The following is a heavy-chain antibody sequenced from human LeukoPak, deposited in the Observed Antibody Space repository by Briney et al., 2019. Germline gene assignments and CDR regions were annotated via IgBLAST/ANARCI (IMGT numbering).Heavy chain of an antibody. CDR2: IYYTGST. D-gene: IGHD3-22*01. V-gene: IGHV4-59*12. CDR1: GGSINNYY. Sequence: SETLSLTCTVSGGSINNYYWSWVRQPPGAGLEWLAYIYYTGSTNYNPSLKTRLTISVDTSKNQFSLKLSSVTAADTAVYYCARGPYSDYYDYWGQGTLVTVSS. CDR3: ARGPYSDYYDY. J-gene: IGHJ4*02.